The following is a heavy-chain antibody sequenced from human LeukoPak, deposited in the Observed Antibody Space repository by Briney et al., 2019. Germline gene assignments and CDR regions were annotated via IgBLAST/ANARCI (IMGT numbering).Heavy chain of an antibody. Sequence: PSETLSLTCTVSGGSLNISSYYWGWIRQPPGKGLEWIGIIYYSGRTYYNPSLKIRVTIFVDTSKNQFSLKLNSVTAADTAVYYCARSQATAMVSDYWGQGTLVTVSS. D-gene: IGHD2-2*01. CDR3: ARSQATAMVSDY. CDR1: GGSLNISSYY. J-gene: IGHJ4*02. CDR2: IYYSGRT. V-gene: IGHV4-39*01.